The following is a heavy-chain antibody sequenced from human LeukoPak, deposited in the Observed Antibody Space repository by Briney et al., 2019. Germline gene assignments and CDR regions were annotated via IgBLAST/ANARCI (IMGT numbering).Heavy chain of an antibody. CDR2: INAGNGNT. CDR1: GYTFTSYG. Sequence: ASVKVSCKASGYTFTSYGISWVRQAPGQRLEWMGWINAGNGNTKYSQKFQGRVTITRDTSASTAYMELSSLRSEDTAVYYCARDPRGIAAHNWFDPWGQGTLVTVSS. J-gene: IGHJ5*02. CDR3: ARDPRGIAAHNWFDP. D-gene: IGHD6-13*01. V-gene: IGHV1-3*01.